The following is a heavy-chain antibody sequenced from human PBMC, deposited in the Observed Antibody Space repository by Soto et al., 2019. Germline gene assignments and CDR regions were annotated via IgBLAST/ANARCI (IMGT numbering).Heavy chain of an antibody. CDR2: ISYSGRT. CDR1: GGSISSGDYY. CDR3: ARRFVNLGDNDIWLDP. V-gene: IGHV4-31*03. D-gene: IGHD1-1*01. Sequence: SETLSLTCTVSGGSISSGDYYSSWIRQHPGKGLDWIGYISYSGRTYYNPSLKSRVTISIDTSKNQFSLKLTSVTAADTAVYSCARRFVNLGDNDIWLDPWAQGTLVTVSS. J-gene: IGHJ5*02.